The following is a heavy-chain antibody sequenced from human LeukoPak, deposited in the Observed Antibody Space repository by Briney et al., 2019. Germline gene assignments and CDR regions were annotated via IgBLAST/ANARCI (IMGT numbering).Heavy chain of an antibody. V-gene: IGHV3-7*01. CDR3: ARAYDSSGYYYPDAFDI. J-gene: IGHJ3*02. CDR1: GFTSDDYA. Sequence: GGSLRLSCAASGFTSDDYAMHWVRQAPGKGLEWVANIKQDGSEKYYVDSVKGRFTISRDNAKNSLYLQMNSLRAEDTAVYYCARAYDSSGYYYPDAFDIWGQGTMVTVSS. CDR2: IKQDGSEK. D-gene: IGHD3-22*01.